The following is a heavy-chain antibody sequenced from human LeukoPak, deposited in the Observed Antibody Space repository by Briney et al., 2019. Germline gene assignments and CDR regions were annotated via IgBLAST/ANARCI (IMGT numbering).Heavy chain of an antibody. CDR2: IKQDGSEK. Sequence: GGSLRLSCAASGFTFSSYWMSWVRQAPGKGLEWVANIKQDGSEKCYVDSVKGRFTISRDNAKNSLYLQMNSLRAEDTAVYYCARVRNLVYDFWSGYNYYFDYWGQGTLVTVSS. D-gene: IGHD3-3*01. V-gene: IGHV3-7*01. J-gene: IGHJ4*02. CDR3: ARVRNLVYDFWSGYNYYFDY. CDR1: GFTFSSYW.